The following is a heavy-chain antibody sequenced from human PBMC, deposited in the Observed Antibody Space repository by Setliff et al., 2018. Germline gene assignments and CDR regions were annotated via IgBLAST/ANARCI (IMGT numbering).Heavy chain of an antibody. CDR1: GASINSLSW. CDR2: IYHDGND. J-gene: IGHJ4*02. CDR3: ARGGTYRYFDY. Sequence: SETLSLTCTVSGASINSLSWWSGVRQPPGKGLEWIGEIYHDGNDKYTPSVHYSPSLKSRVTMSVDSSKNQFSLKLSSVTAADTAVYYCARGGTYRYFDYWGQGALVTVSS. V-gene: IGHV4-4*02.